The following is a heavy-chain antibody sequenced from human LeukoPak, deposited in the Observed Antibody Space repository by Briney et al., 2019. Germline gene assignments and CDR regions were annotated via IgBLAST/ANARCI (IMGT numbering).Heavy chain of an antibody. CDR3: ARGPHPAGKATAYFQH. V-gene: IGHV4-34*01. CDR2: INHSGST. D-gene: IGHD6-13*01. J-gene: IGHJ1*01. CDR1: GGSFGGYY. Sequence: SETLSLTCAVYGGSFGGYYWSWIRQPPGKGLEWIGEINHSGSTNYNPSLKSRVTISVDTSKNQFSLKLSSVTAADTAVYYCARGPHPAGKATAYFQHWGQGTLVTVSS.